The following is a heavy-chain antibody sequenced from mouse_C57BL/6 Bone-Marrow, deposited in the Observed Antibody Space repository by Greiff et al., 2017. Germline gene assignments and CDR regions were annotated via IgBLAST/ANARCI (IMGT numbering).Heavy chain of an antibody. CDR3: ARIYYFDY. Sequence: QVQLQQPGAELVKPGASVKLSCKASGYTFTSYWMQWVKQRPGQGLEWIGEIDPSDSYTNYNQKFKGKATLTVATSSSTAYMQLSSLTSEDSAVYYCARIYYFDYWGQGTTLTVSS. CDR2: IDPSDSYT. CDR1: GYTFTSYW. J-gene: IGHJ2*01. V-gene: IGHV1-50*01.